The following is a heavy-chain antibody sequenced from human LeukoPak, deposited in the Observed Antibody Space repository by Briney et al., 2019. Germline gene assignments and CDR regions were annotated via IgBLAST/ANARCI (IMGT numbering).Heavy chain of an antibody. D-gene: IGHD3-10*01. CDR3: AKARPGDTFDF. Sequence: GGSLRLSCAASGFTFSSYEMNWVRQAPGKGLEWVSYISSSGSTIYYADSVKGRFTISRDNAKNSLYLQMNSLRAEDTAVYYCAKARPGDTFDFWGQGTLVTVSS. CDR2: ISSSGSTI. V-gene: IGHV3-48*03. CDR1: GFTFSSYE. J-gene: IGHJ4*02.